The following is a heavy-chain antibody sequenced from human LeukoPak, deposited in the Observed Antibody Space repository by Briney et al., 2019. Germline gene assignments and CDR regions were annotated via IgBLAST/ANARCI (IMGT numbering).Heavy chain of an antibody. CDR1: GGTFSSYA. D-gene: IGHD1-1*01. Sequence: GASVKVSCKAAGGTFSSYAISWVRQAPGQGLEWMGGIIPSFGTANYAQKLQGRVTITADESTSTAYMELSSLRSEDTAVYYCARKGNWNGPYDYWGQGTLVTVSS. J-gene: IGHJ4*02. CDR2: IIPSFGTA. V-gene: IGHV1-69*01. CDR3: ARKGNWNGPYDY.